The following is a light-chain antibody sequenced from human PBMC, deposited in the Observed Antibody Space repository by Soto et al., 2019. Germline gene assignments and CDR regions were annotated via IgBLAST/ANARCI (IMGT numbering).Light chain of an antibody. V-gene: IGKV3-20*01. Sequence: EIVLAQSPGTLSLSPGDRASLSCRASHSVSNTYLAWYQQQPGQAPSLLIYDASRRAAGIPERFSGSGSGTDFTLTITRLEPEDFAVYYCQQYSSSPQTFGRGTRLEIK. J-gene: IGKJ1*01. CDR2: DAS. CDR3: QQYSSSPQT. CDR1: HSVSNTY.